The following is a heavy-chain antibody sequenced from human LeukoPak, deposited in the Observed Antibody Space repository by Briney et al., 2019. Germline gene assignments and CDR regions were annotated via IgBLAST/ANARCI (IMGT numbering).Heavy chain of an antibody. D-gene: IGHD3-22*01. V-gene: IGHV3-30*14. CDR2: ISYDGSNK. CDR1: GFTFSSYA. Sequence: GGSLRLSCAASGFTFSSYAMHWVRQAPGKGLEWVAVISYDGSNKYYADSVKGRFTISRDNSKNTLYLQMNSLRAEDTAVYYCARPAYGADDSSGYLPDYWGQGTLVTVSS. J-gene: IGHJ4*02. CDR3: ARPAYGADDSSGYLPDY.